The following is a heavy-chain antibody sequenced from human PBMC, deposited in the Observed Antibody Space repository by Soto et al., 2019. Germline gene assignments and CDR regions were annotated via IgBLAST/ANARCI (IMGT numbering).Heavy chain of an antibody. V-gene: IGHV4-59*01. D-gene: IGHD3-3*01. J-gene: IGHJ4*02. Sequence: PFETLRLRWSVLWGSINSFYRNRIPQPPGKGLEWIGYIQYSGSTSYNPSLKSRVTRSLDSSKNQFSLKLSSVTAADTAVYYCARGLAVDYDFWTNYYTYDFAYWGQGTLVPVSP. CDR1: WGSINSFY. CDR2: IQYSGST. CDR3: ARGLAVDYDFWTNYYTYDFAY.